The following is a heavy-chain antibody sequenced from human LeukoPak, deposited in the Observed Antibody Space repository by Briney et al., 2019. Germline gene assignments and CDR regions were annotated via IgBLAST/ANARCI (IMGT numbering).Heavy chain of an antibody. J-gene: IGHJ4*02. CDR1: GFTFSSYV. CDR2: IGVGGTT. CDR3: AKTQGYYDC. D-gene: IGHD3-22*01. Sequence: GGSLRLSCAASGFTFSSYVMNWVRQAPGKGLEWVSGIGVGGTTYYADSVKGRFTISRDTSKNTLYLQMNSLRAEDTAVYYCAKTQGYYDCWGQGTLVTVSS. V-gene: IGHV3-23*01.